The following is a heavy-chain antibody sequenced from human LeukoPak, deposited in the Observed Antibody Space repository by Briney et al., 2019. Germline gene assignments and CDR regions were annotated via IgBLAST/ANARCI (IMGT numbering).Heavy chain of an antibody. CDR1: GFTFDDYG. V-gene: IGHV3-21*01. J-gene: IGHJ4*02. D-gene: IGHD6-6*01. CDR3: ARDRHRSSSLDY. CDR2: ISSSSSYI. Sequence: SGGSLRLSCAASGFTFDDYGMSWVRQAPGKGLEWVSSISSSSSYIYYADSVKGRFTISRDNAKNSLYLQMNSLRAEDTAVYYCARDRHRSSSLDYWGQGTLVTVSS.